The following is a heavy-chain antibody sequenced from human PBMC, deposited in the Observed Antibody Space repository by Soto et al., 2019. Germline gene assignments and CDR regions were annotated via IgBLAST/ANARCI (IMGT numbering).Heavy chain of an antibody. CDR2: ISWNSYII. CDR1: GFTFDDYA. V-gene: IGHV3-9*01. D-gene: IGHD5-18*01. Sequence: GGSLRLSCAAPGFTFDDYAMHWVRQVLGKGLEWVSSISWNSYIIAYADSVKGRFTTSRDNAKNSLYLQMNSLRPEDTASYYCVRSKGGYSYGTPFDYWGQGTLVTVSS. CDR3: VRSKGGYSYGTPFDY. J-gene: IGHJ4*02.